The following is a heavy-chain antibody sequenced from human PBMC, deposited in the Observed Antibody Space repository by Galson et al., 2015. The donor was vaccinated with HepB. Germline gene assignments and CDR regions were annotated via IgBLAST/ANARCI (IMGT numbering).Heavy chain of an antibody. Sequence: SETLSLTCTVSGGSISSSSYYWGWIRQPPGKGLEWIGSIYYSGSTYYDPSLKSRVTISVDTSKNQFSLKLSSVTAADTAVYYCARLRGGVGAFDIWGQGTMVTVSS. D-gene: IGHD3-16*01. J-gene: IGHJ3*02. V-gene: IGHV4-39*01. CDR1: GGSISSSSYY. CDR3: ARLRGGVGAFDI. CDR2: IYYSGST.